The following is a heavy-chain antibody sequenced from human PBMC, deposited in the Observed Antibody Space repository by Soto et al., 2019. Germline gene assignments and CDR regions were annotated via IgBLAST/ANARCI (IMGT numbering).Heavy chain of an antibody. CDR2: VNGYSGGT. CDR3: ARDHPPRDNGYNWFDP. J-gene: IGHJ5*02. D-gene: IGHD1-20*01. CDR1: GYSFNSYG. Sequence: ASVKVSCKASGYSFNSYGMSWVRQAPGQGLEWMGWVNGYSGGTNYAQKFQGRVTMTTDTSISTAYMELRRLRYDDTAVYYCARDHPPRDNGYNWFDPWGQGTLVTVSS. V-gene: IGHV1-18*01.